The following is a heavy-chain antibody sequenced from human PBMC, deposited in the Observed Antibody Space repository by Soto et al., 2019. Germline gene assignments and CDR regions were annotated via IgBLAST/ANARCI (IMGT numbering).Heavy chain of an antibody. J-gene: IGHJ3*02. V-gene: IGHV4-39*01. Sequence: PSETLSLTCTVSGGSISSNNYYWGWIRQPPGKGLEWIGSIYHSGNTYYNPSLKSRVTISVDTSKNQFSLKLSSVTAADTAVYYCARELGYCSGGNCYSLNAFDIWGQGTMVTVSS. CDR3: ARELGYCSGGNCYSLNAFDI. CDR2: IYHSGNT. CDR1: GGSISSNNYY. D-gene: IGHD2-15*01.